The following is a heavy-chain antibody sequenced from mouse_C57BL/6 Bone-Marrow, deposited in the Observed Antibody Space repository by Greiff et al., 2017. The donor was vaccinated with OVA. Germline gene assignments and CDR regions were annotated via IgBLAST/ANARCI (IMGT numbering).Heavy chain of an antibody. D-gene: IGHD2-4*01. J-gene: IGHJ1*03. V-gene: IGHV14-2*01. CDR1: GFNIKDYY. CDR2: IDPEDGET. Sequence: EVKLMESGAELVKPGASVKLSCTASGFNIKDYYMHWVKQRTEQGLEWIGRIDPEDGETKYAPKFQGKATITADKSSNTAYLPLSSLTSEDTAVYYCARPIMIGGYFDVWGTGTTVTVSS. CDR3: ARPIMIGGYFDV.